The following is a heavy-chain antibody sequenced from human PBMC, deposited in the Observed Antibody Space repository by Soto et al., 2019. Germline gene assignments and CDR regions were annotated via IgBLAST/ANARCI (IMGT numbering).Heavy chain of an antibody. CDR3: AAWSRSSWFDY. D-gene: IGHD2-2*01. CDR1: EFSSSIYW. V-gene: IGHV3-7*05. CDR2: IKPDGSET. Sequence: GGSLRLSCAGSEFSSSIYWMSWVRQAPGKGLEWVANIKPDGSETSYADSVKGRFTISRDNAKNSLYLHMNSLRVEDTAVYYYAAWSRSSWFDYWGQGTLVTVSS. J-gene: IGHJ4*02.